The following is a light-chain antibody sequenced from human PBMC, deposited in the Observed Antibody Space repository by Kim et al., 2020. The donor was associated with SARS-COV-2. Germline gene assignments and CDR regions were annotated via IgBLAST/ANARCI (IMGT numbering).Light chain of an antibody. CDR1: QNVLYSSNNKNY. CDR3: QQYYGTPYT. V-gene: IGKV4-1*01. J-gene: IGKJ2*01. Sequence: RATINCKSSQNVLYSSNNKNYLAWYQQKAGQPPKLLIYWASTRESGVSDRFSGSGSGTDFTLTISSLQAEDVAVYYCQQYYGTPYTFGQGTKLEI. CDR2: WAS.